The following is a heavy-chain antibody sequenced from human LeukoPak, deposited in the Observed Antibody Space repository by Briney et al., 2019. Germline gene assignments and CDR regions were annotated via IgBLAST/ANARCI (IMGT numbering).Heavy chain of an antibody. V-gene: IGHV3-33*01. CDR3: AREGPRGNSQFDY. D-gene: IGHD2/OR15-2a*01. CDR2: IWYDGSNK. CDR1: GFTFSSYG. Sequence: GGSLRLSCAASGFTFSSYGMHWVRQAPGKGLEWVALIWYDGSNKYYADSVKGRPTISRDNSKNTLYLQMNSLRAEDTAVYYCAREGPRGNSQFDYWGQGTLVTVSS. J-gene: IGHJ4*02.